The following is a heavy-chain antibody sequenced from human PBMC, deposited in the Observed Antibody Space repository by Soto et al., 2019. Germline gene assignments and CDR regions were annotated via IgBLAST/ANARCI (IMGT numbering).Heavy chain of an antibody. CDR3: ARDGAATGLFDY. Sequence: EVQLVESGGGLVQPGGSLRLSCAASGFTFSSFSMNWVRQAPGKGLEWVSYISSSGVTIYYADSVKGRFTISRDNAKNSLSLQMNSLRADDTAVYFCARDGAATGLFDYWGQGTLVTVSS. V-gene: IGHV3-48*01. J-gene: IGHJ4*02. CDR1: GFTFSSFS. CDR2: ISSSGVTI. D-gene: IGHD6-13*01.